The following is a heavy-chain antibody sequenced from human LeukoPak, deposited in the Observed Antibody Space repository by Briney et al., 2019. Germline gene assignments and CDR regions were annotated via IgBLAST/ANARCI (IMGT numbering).Heavy chain of an antibody. V-gene: IGHV4-39*07. J-gene: IGHJ6*02. D-gene: IGHD2-15*01. CDR3: ARDLASTVAASGMDV. CDR1: GGSISRSTYY. CDR2: IYYSGST. Sequence: SETLSLTCTVSGGSISRSTYYWGWIRQPPGMGLEWIGSIYYSGSTNYNPSLKSRVTISVDTSKNQFSLRLTSVTAADTAVYYCARDLASTVAASGMDVWGQGTTVTVSS.